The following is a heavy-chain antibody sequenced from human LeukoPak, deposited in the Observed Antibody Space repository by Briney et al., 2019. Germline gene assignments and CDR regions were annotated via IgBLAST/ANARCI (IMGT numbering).Heavy chain of an antibody. V-gene: IGHV4-59*12. D-gene: IGHD3-10*01. CDR1: GGSISSYY. CDR3: ARGDVLWFGESPRSYYYYGMDV. Sequence: SETLSLTCTVSGGSISSYYWSWIRQPPGKGLEWIAYISDIGSINYNPSLKSRVTISVGTSKNQFSLKLSSVTAVDTAVYYCARGDVLWFGESPRSYYYYGMDVWGQGTTVTVSS. J-gene: IGHJ6*02. CDR2: ISDIGSI.